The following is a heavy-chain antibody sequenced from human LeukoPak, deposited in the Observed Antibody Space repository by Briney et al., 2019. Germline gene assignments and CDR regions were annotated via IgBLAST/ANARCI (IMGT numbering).Heavy chain of an antibody. CDR1: GGTFSSYA. CDR2: IIPIFGTA. D-gene: IGHD6-13*01. J-gene: IGHJ4*02. CDR3: AREDSSSGYFDY. Sequence: GASVKVFCKASGGTFSSYAISWVRQAPGQGLEWKGGIIPIFGTANYAQKLQGRVTITADESTSTAYMELSSLRSEDTAVYYCAREDSSSGYFDYWGQGTLVTVSS. V-gene: IGHV1-69*01.